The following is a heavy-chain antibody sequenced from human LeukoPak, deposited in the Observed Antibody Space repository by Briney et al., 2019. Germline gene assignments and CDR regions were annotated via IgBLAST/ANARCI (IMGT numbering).Heavy chain of an antibody. J-gene: IGHJ4*02. V-gene: IGHV3-7*01. CDR2: INQDAREI. CDR3: ATDRDNSDWQKRFDS. D-gene: IGHD3-22*01. Sequence: GGSLRLTCAAAGFTFSRYWMNWYRQAPGKGLEWVGNINQDAREINYVDSVRGRFTISKDNAKNSLHLQMNSLRAEDTAVYYCATDRDNSDWQKRFDSWGQGTLVTVSS. CDR1: GFTFSRYW.